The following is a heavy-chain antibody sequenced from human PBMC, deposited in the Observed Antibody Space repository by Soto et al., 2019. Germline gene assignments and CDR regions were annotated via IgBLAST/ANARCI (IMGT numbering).Heavy chain of an antibody. CDR1: GFTVSSNY. CDR3: ARAYSSGWWEYFQH. V-gene: IGHV3-53*01. CDR2: IYSGGST. D-gene: IGHD6-19*01. Sequence: SLRLSCAASGFTVSSNYMSWVRQAPGKGLEWVSVIYSGGSTYYADSVKGRFTISRDNSKNTLYLQMNSLRAEDTAVYYCARAYSSGWWEYFQHWGQGTLVTVSS. J-gene: IGHJ1*01.